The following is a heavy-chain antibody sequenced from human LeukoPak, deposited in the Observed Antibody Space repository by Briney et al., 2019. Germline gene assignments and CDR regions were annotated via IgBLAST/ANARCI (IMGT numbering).Heavy chain of an antibody. Sequence: GGSLRLSCAASGFIFSRYSMNWVRQAPGKGLEWVASISSSSSYIYYADSVKGRFTISRDNAKNSLYLQANSLRAEDTAVYYCARDKWEQSPNFDSWGQGTLVTVSS. CDR2: ISSSSSYI. CDR3: ARDKWEQSPNFDS. CDR1: GFIFSRYS. V-gene: IGHV3-21*01. J-gene: IGHJ4*02. D-gene: IGHD1-26*01.